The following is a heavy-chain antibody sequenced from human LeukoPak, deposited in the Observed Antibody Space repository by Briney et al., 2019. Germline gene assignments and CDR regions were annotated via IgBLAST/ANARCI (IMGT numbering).Heavy chain of an antibody. V-gene: IGHV4-59*01. J-gene: IGHJ2*01. CDR2: IFYGIT. Sequence: SETLSLTCTLSGGSISGSYWSWIRQPPGKGLEWIGYIFYGITNYNPSLKSRVTISADTSKNLFSRKLSSVTGADTEVYYWARGGAEGGLEISFFFDLWGRGTLVTVSS. CDR3: ARGGAEGGLEISFFFDL. D-gene: IGHD3-16*01. CDR1: GGSISGSY.